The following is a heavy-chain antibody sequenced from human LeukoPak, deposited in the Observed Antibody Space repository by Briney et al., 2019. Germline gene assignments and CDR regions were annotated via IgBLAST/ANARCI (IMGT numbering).Heavy chain of an antibody. CDR2: INPSGSSK. J-gene: IGHJ6*02. V-gene: IGHV1-46*01. CDR3: ARDPDSTMVWFGELASGNGMDV. D-gene: IGHD3-10*01. Sequence: ASVTVSCKASGYSFTSYYIPWVRQAPAQGLEWMGIINPSGSSKSYAQKFQGRVSMTRDTSTSTVYMELSSLRSEDTAVYYCARDPDSTMVWFGELASGNGMDVWGQGTTGTVSS. CDR1: GYSFTSYY.